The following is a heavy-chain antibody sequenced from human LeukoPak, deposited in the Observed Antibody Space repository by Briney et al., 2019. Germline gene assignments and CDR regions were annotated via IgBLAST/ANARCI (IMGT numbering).Heavy chain of an antibody. CDR2: INPNSGGT. CDR1: GYTFTGYY. V-gene: IGHV1-2*02. CDR3: ARETTVVTPGRSDVFDI. J-gene: IGHJ3*02. D-gene: IGHD4-23*01. Sequence: GASVKVSCKASGYTFTGYYMHWVRQAPGQGLEWMGWINPNSGGTNYAQKFQGRVTMTRDTSISTAYMELSRLRSDDTAVYYCARETTVVTPGRSDVFDIWGQRTMVTVSS.